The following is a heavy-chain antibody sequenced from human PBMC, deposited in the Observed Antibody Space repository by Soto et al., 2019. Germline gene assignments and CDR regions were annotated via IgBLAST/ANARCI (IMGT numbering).Heavy chain of an antibody. V-gene: IGHV4-34*01. CDR1: GGSFSGYY. D-gene: IGHD3-22*01. CDR2: INHSGST. Sequence: SETLSLTCAVYGGSFSGYYWSWIRQPPGKGLEWIGEINHSGSTNYNPSLKSRVTISVDTSKNQFSLKLSSVTAADTAVYYCARGPVSPPEVGDSSGYGIDYWGQGTLVTVSS. J-gene: IGHJ4*02. CDR3: ARGPVSPPEVGDSSGYGIDY.